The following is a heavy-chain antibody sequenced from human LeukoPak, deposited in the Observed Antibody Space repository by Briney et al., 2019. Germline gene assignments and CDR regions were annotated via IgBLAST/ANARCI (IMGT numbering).Heavy chain of an antibody. CDR3: VRHITQKYVADY. D-gene: IGHD2-2*01. CDR1: GGSISSYY. V-gene: IGHV4-59*08. CDR2: VSYSGST. Sequence: PSETLSLTCTVSGGSISSYYWSWIRQPPGKELEWIGYVSYSGSTNYNPSLKSRVTISVDTSKNQFSLKLSSVTAADTAMYYCVRHITQKYVADYWGQGTLVTVSS. J-gene: IGHJ4*02.